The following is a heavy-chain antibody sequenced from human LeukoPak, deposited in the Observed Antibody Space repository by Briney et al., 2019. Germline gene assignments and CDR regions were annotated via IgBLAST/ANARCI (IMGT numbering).Heavy chain of an antibody. J-gene: IGHJ4*02. CDR2: IRYDGSNK. CDR3: AKDRGYYFDY. Sequence: GGSLRLSCAASGFTFSSYGMYWVRQAPGKGLEWVAFIRYDGSNKYYVDSVKGRFTISRDNSKNTLYLQMNSLRVEDTAVYYCAKDRGYYFDYWGQGTLVTVSS. CDR1: GFTFSSYG. D-gene: IGHD3-10*01. V-gene: IGHV3-30*02.